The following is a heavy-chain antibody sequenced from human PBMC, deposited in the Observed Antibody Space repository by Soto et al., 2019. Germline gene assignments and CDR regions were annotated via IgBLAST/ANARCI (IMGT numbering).Heavy chain of an antibody. CDR3: AKSNQIFGVLIDYYYYGMDV. CDR1: GFTFSIYG. D-gene: IGHD3-3*01. V-gene: IGHV3-23*01. J-gene: IGHJ6*02. CDR2: LSGSGDRT. Sequence: GGSLRLSCAASGFTFSIYGMSWVLQAPGKGPEWVSTLSGSGDRTDYADSVRGRFTISRDNSKNTVYLQMNSLRTEDTAIYYCAKSNQIFGVLIDYYYYGMDVWGQGTTVTVSS.